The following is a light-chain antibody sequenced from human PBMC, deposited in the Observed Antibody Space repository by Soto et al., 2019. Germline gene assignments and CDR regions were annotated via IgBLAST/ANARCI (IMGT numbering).Light chain of an antibody. CDR1: SSNIGGNY. CDR3: QSYDLSPSVV. Sequence: QSVLTQPPSASGTPGQRVTISCSGSSSNIGGNYVYWYHQLPGTAPKLVIYDNYNRPSGVPDRFSGSKSATSASLAITGLQAEDEADYYCQSYDLSPSVVFGGGTKLTVL. V-gene: IGLV1-40*01. CDR2: DNY. J-gene: IGLJ2*01.